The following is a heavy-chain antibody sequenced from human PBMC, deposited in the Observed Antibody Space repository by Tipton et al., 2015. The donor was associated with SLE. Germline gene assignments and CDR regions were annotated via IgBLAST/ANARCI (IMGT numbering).Heavy chain of an antibody. CDR3: ARDRGSAWSSSFDY. D-gene: IGHD6-19*01. J-gene: IGHJ4*02. CDR2: IYTSGNT. V-gene: IGHV4-61*02. CDR1: GASIRSGAFY. Sequence: TLSLTCSVSGASIRSGAFYWSWVRQPAGKGLEWIGRIYTSGNTNYNPSLRSRVTMSVDTSKNQFSLNLSSVTAADTAVYYCARDRGSAWSSSFDYWGQGTLVTVS.